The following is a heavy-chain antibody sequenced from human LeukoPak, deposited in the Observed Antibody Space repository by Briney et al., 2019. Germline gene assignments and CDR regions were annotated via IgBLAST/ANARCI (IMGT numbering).Heavy chain of an antibody. CDR2: ISGSGGST. J-gene: IGHJ4*02. CDR1: GFTFSSYA. D-gene: IGHD4-17*01. CDR3: ARDGHGDSTAPFDY. Sequence: GGSLRLSCAASGFTFSSYAMSWVRQAPGKGLEWVSAISGSGGSTYYADSVKGRFTISRDNAKNSLYLQMNSLRAEDTAVYYCARDGHGDSTAPFDYWGQGTLVTVSS. V-gene: IGHV3-23*01.